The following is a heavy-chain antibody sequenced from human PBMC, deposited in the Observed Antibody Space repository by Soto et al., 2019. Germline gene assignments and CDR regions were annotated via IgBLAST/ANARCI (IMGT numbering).Heavy chain of an antibody. J-gene: IGHJ6*02. Sequence: EVQLVESGGGLVKPGGSLRLSCAASGFNFNSYTINWVRQAPGKRLEWLSSISSSGYIFSTDSVRGRFTISRDNAKNSVYQQINSLRAEDTAVDFCARDCSGGSCYPGMDVWGQGTTVNVSS. CDR1: GFNFNSYT. CDR3: ARDCSGGSCYPGMDV. CDR2: ISSSGYI. V-gene: IGHV3-21*01. D-gene: IGHD2-15*01.